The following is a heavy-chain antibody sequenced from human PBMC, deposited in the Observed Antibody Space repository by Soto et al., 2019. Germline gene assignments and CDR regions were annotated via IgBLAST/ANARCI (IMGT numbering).Heavy chain of an antibody. V-gene: IGHV2-5*01. CDR3: AHRRRAATAIYFDY. J-gene: IGHJ4*02. CDR1: GFSLSTSGEG. CDR2: IYWHDDK. Sequence: QITLKESGPTLVKPTQTLTLTCTLSGFSLSTSGEGVGWIRQPPGKALEWLALIYWHDDKRYSPFLKSRLTIXKXTXXNQVVLTMTNMDPVDTATYYCAHRRRAATAIYFDYWGQGTLVTVSS. D-gene: IGHD6-13*01.